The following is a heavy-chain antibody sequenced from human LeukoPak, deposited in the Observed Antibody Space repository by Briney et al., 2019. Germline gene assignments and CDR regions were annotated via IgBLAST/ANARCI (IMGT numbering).Heavy chain of an antibody. CDR2: ISWNSGSI. V-gene: IGHV3-9*01. CDR3: ANYLERFRGVDADDAFDI. CDR1: GFTFDDYA. D-gene: IGHD3-10*01. Sequence: GGSLRLSCAASGFTFDDYAMHWVRQAPGKGLEWVSGISWNSGSIGYADSVKGRFTISRDNAKNSLYLQMNSLRAEDTALYYCANYLERFRGVDADDAFDIWGQGTMVTVSS. J-gene: IGHJ3*02.